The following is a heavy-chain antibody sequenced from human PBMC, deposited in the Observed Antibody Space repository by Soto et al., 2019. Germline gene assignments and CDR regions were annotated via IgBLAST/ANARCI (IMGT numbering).Heavy chain of an antibody. CDR2: IIPIFGTA. CDR3: AREYYDILTGYYSGLYYFDY. D-gene: IGHD3-9*01. CDR1: GGTFSSYA. J-gene: IGHJ4*02. Sequence: SVKVSCKASGGTFSSYAISWVRQAPGQGLEWMGGIIPIFGTANYAQKFQGRVTITADESTSTAYMELSSLRSEDTAVYYCAREYYDILTGYYSGLYYFDYWGQGTLVTVSS. V-gene: IGHV1-69*13.